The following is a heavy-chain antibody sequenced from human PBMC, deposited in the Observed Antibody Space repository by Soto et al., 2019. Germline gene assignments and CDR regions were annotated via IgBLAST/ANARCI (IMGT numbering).Heavy chain of an antibody. CDR3: ADSTIRQYFQH. V-gene: IGHV4-59*01. CDR2: IYYSGST. J-gene: IGHJ1*01. CDR1: GGSISSYY. Sequence: SETLSLTCTVSGGSISSYYWSWIRQPPGKGLEWIGYIYYSGSTNYNPSLKSRVTISVDTSKNQFSLKLSSVTAADTAVYYCADSTIRQYFQHWGQGTLVTVSS. D-gene: IGHD2-15*01.